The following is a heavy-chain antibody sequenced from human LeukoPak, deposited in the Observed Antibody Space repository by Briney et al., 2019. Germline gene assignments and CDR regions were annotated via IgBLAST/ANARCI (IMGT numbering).Heavy chain of an antibody. D-gene: IGHD1-26*01. Sequence: GGSLRLSCAASGFTFSDYRMNWVRQAPGKGLEWVSYISRSLGYIYYADSVKGRFTVSRDNAKKLLYLQMNSLRVEDTAVYYCVRDRSGQKEAFDIWGQGTLVTVSS. J-gene: IGHJ3*02. V-gene: IGHV3-21*01. CDR2: ISRSLGYI. CDR1: GFTFSDYR. CDR3: VRDRSGQKEAFDI.